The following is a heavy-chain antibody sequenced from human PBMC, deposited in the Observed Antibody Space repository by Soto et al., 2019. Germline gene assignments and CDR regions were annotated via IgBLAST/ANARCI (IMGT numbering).Heavy chain of an antibody. D-gene: IGHD3-22*01. CDR3: AHSLIGYYYDSSGSNWFDP. CDR1: GFSLSTSGVG. Sequence: QITLRESGPTLVKPTQTLTLTCTFSGFSLSTSGVGVGGIRQPPGKALEWLALIYWDDDKRYSPSLKSRLSITKDTSKNQVVLTMTNMDPVDTATCYCAHSLIGYYYDSSGSNWFDPWGQGTLVTVSS. V-gene: IGHV2-5*02. CDR2: IYWDDDK. J-gene: IGHJ5*02.